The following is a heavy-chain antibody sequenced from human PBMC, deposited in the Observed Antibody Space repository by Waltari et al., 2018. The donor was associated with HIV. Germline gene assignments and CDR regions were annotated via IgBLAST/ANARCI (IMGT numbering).Heavy chain of an antibody. CDR1: GGSFSGYY. Sequence: QVQLQQWGAGLLKPSETLSLTCAVYGGSFSGYYWSWIRQPPGKGLEWIGEINHSGSTNYNPPLKSRVTISVDTSKNQVALKLSSVTAADTAVYYCARGRKVRGLRRYYGMDVWGQGTTVTVSS. V-gene: IGHV4-34*01. D-gene: IGHD3-10*01. CDR2: INHSGST. J-gene: IGHJ6*02. CDR3: ARGRKVRGLRRYYGMDV.